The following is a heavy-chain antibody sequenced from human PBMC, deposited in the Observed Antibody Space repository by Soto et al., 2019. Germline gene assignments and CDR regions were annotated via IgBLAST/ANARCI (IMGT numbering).Heavy chain of an antibody. D-gene: IGHD2-2*02. V-gene: IGHV4-34*01. CDR2: INHSGST. J-gene: IGHJ4*02. Sequence: QVQLQQWGAGLLKPSETLSLTCAVYGGSFSGYYWSWIRQPPGKGLEWIGEINHSGSTNYNPSLKSRVTISVDTSKNQFSLKLSSVTAADTAVYYCARARLRTGYCSSTSCHNYFDYWGQGTLVTVSS. CDR1: GGSFSGYY. CDR3: ARARLRTGYCSSTSCHNYFDY.